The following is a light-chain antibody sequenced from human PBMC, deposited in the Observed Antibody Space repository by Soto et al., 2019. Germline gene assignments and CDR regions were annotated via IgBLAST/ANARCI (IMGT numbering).Light chain of an antibody. Sequence: QSALTQPASVSGSPGQSITISCTGTSSDVGAYNYVSWYQQHPGKAPKLMIFEVNNRPSGVSNRFSGSKSGNTASLAISGLQAEDEDDYYCSSYTSSSTLVFGGGTKVTVL. CDR2: EVN. CDR3: SSYTSSSTLV. CDR1: SSDVGAYNY. V-gene: IGLV2-14*01. J-gene: IGLJ2*01.